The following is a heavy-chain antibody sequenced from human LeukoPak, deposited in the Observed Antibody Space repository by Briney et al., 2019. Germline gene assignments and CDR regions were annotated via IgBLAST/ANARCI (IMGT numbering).Heavy chain of an antibody. V-gene: IGHV7-4-1*02. CDR1: GYTFTSYA. Sequence: EASVKVSCKASGYTFTSYAMNWVRQAPGQGLEWMGWINTNTGNPTYAQGFTGRFVFSLDTSVSTAYLQISSLKAEDTAVYYCARDPRITIFGVVIYYYYGMDVWGQGTTVTVSS. CDR2: INTNTGNP. CDR3: ARDPRITIFGVVIYYYYGMDV. D-gene: IGHD3-3*01. J-gene: IGHJ6*02.